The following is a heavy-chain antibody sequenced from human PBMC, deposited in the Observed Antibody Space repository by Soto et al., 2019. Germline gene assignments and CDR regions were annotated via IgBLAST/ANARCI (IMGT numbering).Heavy chain of an antibody. CDR2: ITDNGGRT. CDR3: AKERETTTAPAY. V-gene: IGHV3-23*01. D-gene: IGHD4-17*01. CDR1: GFTFSRDG. J-gene: IGHJ4*02. Sequence: EVQLLESGGGLVQTGGSLRLSCAASGFTFSRDGMSWVRQAPGKGLEWVSLITDNGGRTYYADSVKGRFTISRDNTKNTLFLQMNSMRAEETEVYYSAKERETTTAPAYWGQGALVTVS.